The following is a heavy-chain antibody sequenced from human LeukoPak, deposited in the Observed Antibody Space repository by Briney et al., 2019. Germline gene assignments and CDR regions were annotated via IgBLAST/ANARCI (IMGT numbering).Heavy chain of an antibody. CDR2: MNPNSGNT. J-gene: IGHJ5*02. CDR1: VYTFTSYD. D-gene: IGHD6-13*01. V-gene: IGHV1-8*01. Sequence: GASVKVSCKASVYTFTSYDINWVRQATGQGLEWMGWMNPNSGNTGYAQKFQGRVTMTRNTSISTAYMELSSLRSEDTAVYYCARVRQQLVFWKKYNWFDLWGQGTLVTVSS. CDR3: ARVRQQLVFWKKYNWFDL.